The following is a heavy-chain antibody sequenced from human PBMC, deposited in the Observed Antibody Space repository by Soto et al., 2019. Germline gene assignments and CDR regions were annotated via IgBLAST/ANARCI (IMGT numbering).Heavy chain of an antibody. D-gene: IGHD3-22*01. V-gene: IGHV3-53*01. J-gene: IGHJ4*02. CDR1: GFTVSSSY. Sequence: GGSLRLSCAASGFTVSSSYMSWVRQAPGKGLEWVSVIYSGGSTYYADSVKGRFTISRDNSKNTLYLQVNSLRAEDTAVYYCARVEYYYDSSGSFDYWGQGTLVTVSS. CDR2: IYSGGST. CDR3: ARVEYYYDSSGSFDY.